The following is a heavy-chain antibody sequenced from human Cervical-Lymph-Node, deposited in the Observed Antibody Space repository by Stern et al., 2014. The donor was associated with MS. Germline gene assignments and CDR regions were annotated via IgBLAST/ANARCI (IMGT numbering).Heavy chain of an antibody. CDR2: IIPIFGTA. CDR1: GGTFSSYA. CDR3: AKSNWNYEDYYYGMDV. J-gene: IGHJ6*02. D-gene: IGHD1-7*01. Sequence: QVQLMQSGAEVKKPGSSVKVSCKASGGTFSSYAISWVRQAPGQGLEWMGGIIPIFGTANYAQKFQGRVTITADESTSTAYMELSSLRSEDTAVYYCAKSNWNYEDYYYGMDVWGQGTTVTVSS. V-gene: IGHV1-69*01.